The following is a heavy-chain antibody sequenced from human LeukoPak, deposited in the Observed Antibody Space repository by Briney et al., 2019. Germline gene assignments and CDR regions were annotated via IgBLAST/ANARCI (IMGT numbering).Heavy chain of an antibody. CDR1: GYSFTSYW. V-gene: IGHV5-51*07. Sequence: GESLKISCKGSGYSFTSYWISWVDQMPGKGLEWMGIMYPGDSDTRSSPSFQGQVPISTDKSISTAYRQWSGLKASDSAMYCCAGRYWSSTSCYWFDPWSQGTLVTVS. J-gene: IGHJ5*02. CDR3: AGRYWSSTSCYWFDP. D-gene: IGHD2-2*01. CDR2: MYPGDSDT.